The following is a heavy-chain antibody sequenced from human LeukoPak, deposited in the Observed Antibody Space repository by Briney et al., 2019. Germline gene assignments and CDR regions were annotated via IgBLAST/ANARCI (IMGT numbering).Heavy chain of an antibody. V-gene: IGHV3-30*02. CDR3: AKDWGLRTHTVTYLEY. CDR1: GFIFSNYA. CDR2: IRNDGNNK. D-gene: IGHD3-16*01. Sequence: PGGSLRLSCAASGFIFSNYAMHWVRQAPGKGLEWVAFIRNDGNNKYYADSVKGRFTISRDNSKNTVYLQMNSLRVEDTAVYYCAKDWGLRTHTVTYLEYWGQGTPVTVSS. J-gene: IGHJ4*02.